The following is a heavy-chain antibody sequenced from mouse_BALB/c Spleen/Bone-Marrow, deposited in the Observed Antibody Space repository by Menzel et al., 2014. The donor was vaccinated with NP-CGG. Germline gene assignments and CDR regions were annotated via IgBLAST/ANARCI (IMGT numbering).Heavy chain of an antibody. J-gene: IGHJ3*01. Sequence: EVQLQQSGAELVKPGASVKLSCTASGFNIKDTYMHWVKRRPEQGLEWIGRIDPANGDIIYDPKFQGKATITADTSSNTAYPQLSSLTSEDTAVYYCARGGNYGWFAYWGQGTLVTVSA. V-gene: IGHV14-3*02. CDR3: ARGGNYGWFAY. D-gene: IGHD2-1*01. CDR1: GFNIKDTY. CDR2: IDPANGDI.